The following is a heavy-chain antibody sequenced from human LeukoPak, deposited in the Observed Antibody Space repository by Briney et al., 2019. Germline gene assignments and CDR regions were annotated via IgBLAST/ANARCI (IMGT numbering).Heavy chain of an antibody. CDR3: ARVLQGLDY. V-gene: IGHV4-39*07. CDR1: GGSISSSSYY. CDR2: IYYSGST. Sequence: SETLSLTCTVSGGSISSSSYYWGWIRQPPGKGLEWIGSIYYSGSTYYNPSLKSRVTISVDTSKNQFSPKLSSVTAADTAVYYCARVLQGLDYWGQGTLVTVSS. J-gene: IGHJ4*02.